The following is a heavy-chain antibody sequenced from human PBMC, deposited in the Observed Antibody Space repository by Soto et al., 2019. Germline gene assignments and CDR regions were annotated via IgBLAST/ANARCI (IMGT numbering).Heavy chain of an antibody. Sequence: EVQLVESGGGLVQPGGSLRLSCAASGFTFSSYSMNWVRQAPGKGLEWVSYISSSSSTIYYADSVKGRFTISRDNAKNALYLKMYGLRDGDTGVYYCAREGGSLNGFDPWGQGTQVTVSS. CDR3: AREGGSLNGFDP. CDR2: ISSSSSTI. CDR1: GFTFSSYS. J-gene: IGHJ5*02. D-gene: IGHD1-26*01. V-gene: IGHV3-48*02.